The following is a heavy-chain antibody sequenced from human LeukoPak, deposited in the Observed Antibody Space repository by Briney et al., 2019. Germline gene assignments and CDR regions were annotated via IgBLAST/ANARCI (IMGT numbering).Heavy chain of an antibody. CDR1: GYTLIDHY. CDR2: INPTGGST. V-gene: IGHV1-46*01. CDR3: ARDVGGYYYDYAMDV. Sequence: ASVKVSCKASGYTLIDHYMHWVRQAPGQGLEWMGTINPTGGSTRYAQKFQGRVTMTRDSSTSTVYMEVSSLRSEDTAVYYCARDVGGYYYDYAMDVWGQGTTVTVSS. J-gene: IGHJ6*02.